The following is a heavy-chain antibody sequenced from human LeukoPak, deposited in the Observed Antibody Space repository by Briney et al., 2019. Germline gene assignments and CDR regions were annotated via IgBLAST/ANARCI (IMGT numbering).Heavy chain of an antibody. CDR1: GYTFTNYE. J-gene: IGHJ6*03. CDR3: ARKGALWFGELFHYMDV. CDR2: IIPIFGTA. Sequence: GASVKVSCKTSGYTFTNYEISWVRQAPGQGLEWMGGIIPIFGTANYAQKFQGRVTITADESTSTAYMELSSLRSEDTAVYYCARKGALWFGELFHYMDVWGKGTTVTVSS. V-gene: IGHV1-69*13. D-gene: IGHD3-10*01.